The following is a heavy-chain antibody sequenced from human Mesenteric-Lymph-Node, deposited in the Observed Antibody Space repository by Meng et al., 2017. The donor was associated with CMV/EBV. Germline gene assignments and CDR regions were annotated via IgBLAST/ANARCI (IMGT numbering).Heavy chain of an antibody. CDR3: ASVAISAIFGVVIHDYYYGMDV. V-gene: IGHV1-69*05. CDR1: GYTFTSYA. J-gene: IGHJ6*02. Sequence: SVKVSCKASGYTFTSYAMHWVRQAPGQRLEWMGGIIPIFGTANYAQKFQGRVTITTDESTSTAYMELSSLRSEDTAVYYCASVAISAIFGVVIHDYYYGMDVWGQGTTVTVSS. D-gene: IGHD3-3*01. CDR2: IIPIFGTA.